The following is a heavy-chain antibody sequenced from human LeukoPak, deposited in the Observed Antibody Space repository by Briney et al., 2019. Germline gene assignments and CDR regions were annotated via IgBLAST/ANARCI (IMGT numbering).Heavy chain of an antibody. CDR1: GGSISSYY. D-gene: IGHD4-17*01. J-gene: IGHJ4*02. V-gene: IGHV4-34*01. CDR3: ARGRVSTVTTSVSPLFDY. Sequence: PSETLSLTCTVSGGSISSYYWSWIRQPPGKGLEWIGEINHSGSTNYNPSLKSRVTISVDTSKNQFSLKLSSVTAADTAVYYCARGRVSTVTTSVSPLFDYWGQGTLVTVSS. CDR2: INHSGST.